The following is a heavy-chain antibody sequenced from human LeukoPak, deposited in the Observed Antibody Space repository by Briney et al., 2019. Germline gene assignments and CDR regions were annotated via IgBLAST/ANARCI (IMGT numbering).Heavy chain of an antibody. V-gene: IGHV5-51*01. CDR1: GYSFTSYW. Sequence: GESLKISCKGSGYSFTSYWIGWVRQLPGKGLEWMGIIYPGDSDTRYSPSFQGQVTVSADKSISTAYLQWGSLKASDTAMYYCARLVHGSGSYSDYWGQGTLVTVSS. J-gene: IGHJ4*02. CDR3: ARLVHGSGSYSDY. CDR2: IYPGDSDT. D-gene: IGHD3-10*01.